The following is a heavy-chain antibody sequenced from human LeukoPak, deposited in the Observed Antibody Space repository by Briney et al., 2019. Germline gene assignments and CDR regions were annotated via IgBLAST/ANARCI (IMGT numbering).Heavy chain of an antibody. CDR3: AKARSGYDFDY. CDR2: ISGSGGTT. V-gene: IGHV3-23*01. CDR1: GFTLSSYG. J-gene: IGHJ4*02. D-gene: IGHD5-12*01. Sequence: GGSLRLSCAASGFTLSSYGMSWVRQATGKGLEWVSGISGSGGTTYYPDSVKCRFTISRDNSKNTLYLQMNSLRAEDTAVYYCAKARSGYDFDYWGQGTLVTVSS.